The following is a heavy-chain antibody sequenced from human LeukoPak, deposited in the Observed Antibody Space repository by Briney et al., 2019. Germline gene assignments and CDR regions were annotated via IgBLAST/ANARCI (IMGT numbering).Heavy chain of an antibody. CDR1: GGSISNSY. CDR3: ATRYCSGGSCWDDY. J-gene: IGHJ4*02. V-gene: IGHV4-4*07. Sequence: SETLSPTCSVSGGSISNSYWSWIRQPAGKGLEWIGRIHASGSTNYNPSLKSRVTISVDTSKNQFSLKLSSVTAADTAVYYCATRYCSGGSCWDDYWGQGTLVTVSS. CDR2: IHASGST. D-gene: IGHD2-15*01.